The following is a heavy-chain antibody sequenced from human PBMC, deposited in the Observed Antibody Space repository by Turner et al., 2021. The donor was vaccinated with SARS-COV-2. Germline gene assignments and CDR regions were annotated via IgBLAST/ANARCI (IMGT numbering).Heavy chain of an antibody. CDR1: GGSISSYY. D-gene: IGHD3-3*01. Sequence: QVQLQESGPGLVKPSETLSLTCTASGGSISSYYWSWIRQPPGKGLEWIGYIYYSGSTNYNPSLKSRVTISVDTSKTQFSLKLSSVTAADTAVYYCARHPLNYDFWSGYYYYGMDVWGQGTTVTVSS. V-gene: IGHV4-59*08. CDR3: ARHPLNYDFWSGYYYYGMDV. J-gene: IGHJ6*02. CDR2: IYYSGST.